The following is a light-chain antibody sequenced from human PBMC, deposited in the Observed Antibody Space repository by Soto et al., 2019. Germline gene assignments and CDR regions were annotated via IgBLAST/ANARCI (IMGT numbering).Light chain of an antibody. V-gene: IGKV1-6*01. Sequence: AIQMTQSPSSLSASVGDRVTITCLASQGIRNDLGWYQQKPGKAPKLLIYAASSLPGGVPSRFSGSGSGTDFTLTISSLQPEDFATYYCLQDYNYPWTFGQGTKVDIK. J-gene: IGKJ1*01. CDR1: QGIRND. CDR2: AAS. CDR3: LQDYNYPWT.